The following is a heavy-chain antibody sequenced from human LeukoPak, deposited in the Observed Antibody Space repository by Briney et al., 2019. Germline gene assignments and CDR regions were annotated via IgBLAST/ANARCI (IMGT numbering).Heavy chain of an antibody. Sequence: GGSLRLSCAASGFTFSDYYMSWIRQAPGKGLEWLSYISSSGTTTYYADPVKGRFTISRDNAKNSLYLQMNSLRAEDTAVYYCAKDYYDSSGYFPGGFDYWGQGTLVTVSS. CDR1: GFTFSDYY. CDR2: ISSSGTTT. CDR3: AKDYYDSSGYFPGGFDY. J-gene: IGHJ4*02. V-gene: IGHV3-11*04. D-gene: IGHD3-22*01.